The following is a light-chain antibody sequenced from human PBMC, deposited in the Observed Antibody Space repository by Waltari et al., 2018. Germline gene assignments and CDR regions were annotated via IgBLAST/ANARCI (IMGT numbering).Light chain of an antibody. Sequence: DIQMTQSPSSLSASVGDRVTITCRTSQNIYSSLNWYQQKPGKAPKLLIFAATSLQSGVPSSFSGSGSGTDFTLTIISLQPEDFATYYCQQSYNSPRTFGQGTKVEI. CDR3: QQSYNSPRT. J-gene: IGKJ1*01. CDR1: QNIYSS. CDR2: AAT. V-gene: IGKV1-39*01.